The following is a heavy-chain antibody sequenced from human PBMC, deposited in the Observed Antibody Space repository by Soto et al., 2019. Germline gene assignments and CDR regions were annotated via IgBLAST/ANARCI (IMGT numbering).Heavy chain of an antibody. CDR3: ARVGYYDSSGYYYFDY. CDR1: GGSVTSRTYY. D-gene: IGHD3-22*01. Sequence: PSETLSLTCTVSGGSVTSRTYYWSWIRQPPGKGLEWIGNIYYTGSTDYNPSLKSRVAISLDPSKNQFSLNLTSVTAADTAVYYCARVGYYDSSGYYYFDYWGQGTLVTVSS. V-gene: IGHV4-61*01. J-gene: IGHJ4*02. CDR2: IYYTGST.